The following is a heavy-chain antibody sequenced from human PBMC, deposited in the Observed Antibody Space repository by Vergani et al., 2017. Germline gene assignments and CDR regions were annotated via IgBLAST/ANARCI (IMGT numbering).Heavy chain of an antibody. CDR1: GFSLSTSGMR. J-gene: IGHJ4*02. CDR3: ARSSNWGSAGFDY. Sequence: QGTLKESGPALVKPTQTLTLTRTFSGFSLSTSGMRVSWIRQPPGKALEWLARIDWDDDKFYSTSLKTRLTISKDTSKNQVVLTMTNMDPVDTATYYCARSSNWGSAGFDYWGQGTLVTVSS. D-gene: IGHD7-27*01. CDR2: IDWDDDK. V-gene: IGHV2-70*04.